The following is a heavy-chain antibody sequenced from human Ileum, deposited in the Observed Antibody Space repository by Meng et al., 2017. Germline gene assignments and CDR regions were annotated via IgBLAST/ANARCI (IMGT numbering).Heavy chain of an antibody. CDR3: ERGALTGQRSDF. CDR2: IRSEGSRT. V-gene: IGHV3-74*01. CDR1: GSSFGTRW. J-gene: IGHJ4*02. Sequence: VWWVASGGRLVLPGGSLGLACQAYGSSFGTRWTRWVRPVAGKGLVWGSGIRSEGSRTSYADSVKGRLSISRDNAKNTPSLQMNSLRAEDTAVYYCERGALTGQRSDFWGQGTLVTVPS. D-gene: IGHD3-9*01.